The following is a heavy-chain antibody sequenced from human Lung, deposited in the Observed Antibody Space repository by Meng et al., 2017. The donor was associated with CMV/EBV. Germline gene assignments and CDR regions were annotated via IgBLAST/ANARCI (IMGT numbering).Heavy chain of an antibody. J-gene: IGHJ6*01. D-gene: IGHD5-18*01. CDR2: ISYDGSNK. CDR3: ARWGVDTAMADYYYGMDV. V-gene: IGHV3-30*04. CDR1: GFTFSSYA. Sequence: XRLSCAASGFTFSSYAMHWVRQAPGKGLEWVAVISYDGSNKYYADSVKGRFTISRDNSKNTLYLQMNSLRAEDTAVYYCARWGVDTAMADYYYGMDVWGQGTTVTVSS.